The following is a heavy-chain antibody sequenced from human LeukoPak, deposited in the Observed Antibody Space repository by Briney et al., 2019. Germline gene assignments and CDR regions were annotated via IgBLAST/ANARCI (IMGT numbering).Heavy chain of an antibody. D-gene: IGHD6-6*01. CDR2: ITSSSSAI. Sequence: PGGSLRFSGAASGFTFSTYSMNWVRQAPGKGLEWVSHITSSSSAIYYADSVKGRFSISRDNAKNSLYLQMNSLRAEDTAVYYCARHLYSSSPDWGQGTLVTVSS. J-gene: IGHJ4*02. CDR3: ARHLYSSSPD. V-gene: IGHV3-48*01. CDR1: GFTFSTYS.